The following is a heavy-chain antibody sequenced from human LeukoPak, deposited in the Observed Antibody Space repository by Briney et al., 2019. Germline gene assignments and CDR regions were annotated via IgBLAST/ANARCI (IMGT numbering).Heavy chain of an antibody. CDR2: ISAYTGNT. Sequence: ASVKVSCKASGYTFTGYYMHWVRQAPGQGLEWMGWISAYTGNTNYAQKLQGRVTMTTDTSTSTAYMELRNLRSDDTAVYYCARTYYDSSGYLGYWGQGTLVTVSS. J-gene: IGHJ4*02. V-gene: IGHV1-18*04. CDR1: GYTFTGYY. D-gene: IGHD3-22*01. CDR3: ARTYYDSSGYLGY.